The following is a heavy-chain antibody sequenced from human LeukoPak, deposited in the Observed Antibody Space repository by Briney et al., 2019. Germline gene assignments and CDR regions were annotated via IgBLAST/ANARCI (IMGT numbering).Heavy chain of an antibody. CDR2: ISGSGGST. CDR1: GFTFSSYG. Sequence: GGSLRLSCAASGFTFSSYGMSWVRQAPGKGLEWVSAISGSGGSTYYADSVKGRFTISRDNAKNSLYLQMNSLRAEDTAVYYCARVWAVAGHFDYWGQGTLVTVSS. V-gene: IGHV3-23*01. J-gene: IGHJ4*02. CDR3: ARVWAVAGHFDY. D-gene: IGHD6-19*01.